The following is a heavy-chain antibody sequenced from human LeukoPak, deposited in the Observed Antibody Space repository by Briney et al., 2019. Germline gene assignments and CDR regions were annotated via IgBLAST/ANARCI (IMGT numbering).Heavy chain of an antibody. D-gene: IGHD3-10*01. V-gene: IGHV1-3*01. CDR3: ARKEFGHLPGFDY. J-gene: IGHJ4*02. CDR2: INPGNGGT. CDR1: GYTLTNYA. Sequence: GASVKVSCKASGYTLTNYAMHWVRQAPGQSLEWVGYINPGNGGTKSSWQFQGRVILARDTSTSTVYLDISSLTSEDTAVYFCARKEFGHLPGFDYWGQGTLVTVSS.